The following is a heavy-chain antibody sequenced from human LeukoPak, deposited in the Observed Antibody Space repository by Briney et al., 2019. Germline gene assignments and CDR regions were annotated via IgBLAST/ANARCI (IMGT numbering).Heavy chain of an antibody. CDR1: GFTFSSYA. D-gene: IGHD2-15*01. CDR3: AKAGAVVVVAAKYFDY. Sequence: GGSLRLSCAASGFTFSSYAMSWVRQAPGKGLEWASAISGSGDSTYYADSVKGRFTISRDNSKNTLYLQMNSLRAEDTAVYYCAKAGAVVVVAAKYFDYWGQGTLVTVSS. CDR2: ISGSGDST. J-gene: IGHJ4*02. V-gene: IGHV3-23*01.